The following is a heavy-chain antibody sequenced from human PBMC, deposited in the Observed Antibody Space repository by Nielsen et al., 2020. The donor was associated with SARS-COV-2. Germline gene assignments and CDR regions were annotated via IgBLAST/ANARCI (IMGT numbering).Heavy chain of an antibody. J-gene: IGHJ4*02. CDR2: ISRDSGET. V-gene: IGHV3-69-1*01. CDR3: VRRVVGGTGFEY. Sequence: GESLKISCAASGFTFTDSYMNWVRQAPGKGLEWVSSISRDSGETYYAGSVKGRFTTSRDNAKDSLYLQMNSLRAEDTAVYYCVRRVVGGTGFEYWGQGTLVTVSS. CDR1: GFTFTDSY. D-gene: IGHD6-19*01.